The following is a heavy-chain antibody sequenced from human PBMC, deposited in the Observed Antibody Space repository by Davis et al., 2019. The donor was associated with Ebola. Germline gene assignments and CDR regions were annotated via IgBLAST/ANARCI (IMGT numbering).Heavy chain of an antibody. D-gene: IGHD1-26*01. J-gene: IGHJ3*02. Sequence: SETLSLTCTVSGASIRSSSHYWGWIRQPPGKGLEWIGSIYYSGSTYYNPSLKSRVTISVDTSKNQFSLKLSSVTAADTAVYYCTGGRGAFDIWGQGTMVTVSS. CDR3: TGGRGAFDI. V-gene: IGHV4-39*01. CDR1: GASIRSSSHY. CDR2: IYYSGST.